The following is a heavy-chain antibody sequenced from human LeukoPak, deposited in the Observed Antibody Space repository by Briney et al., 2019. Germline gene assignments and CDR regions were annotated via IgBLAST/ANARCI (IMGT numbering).Heavy chain of an antibody. J-gene: IGHJ4*02. CDR3: ARGPSRYYDYVWGSYRYTDDNFDY. D-gene: IGHD3-16*02. Sequence: PGGSLRLSCAASGFTFSSYSMNWVRQAPGKGLEWVSSISSSSSYIYYADSVKGRFTISRDNAKNSLYLQMNSLRAEDTAVYYCARGPSRYYDYVWGSYRYTDDNFDYWGQGTLVTVSS. V-gene: IGHV3-21*01. CDR1: GFTFSSYS. CDR2: ISSSSSYI.